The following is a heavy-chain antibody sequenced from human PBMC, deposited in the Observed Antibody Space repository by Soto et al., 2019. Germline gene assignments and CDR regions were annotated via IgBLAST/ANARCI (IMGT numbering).Heavy chain of an antibody. CDR2: IIPIFGTA. Sequence: QVQLVQSGAEVKKPGSSVKVSCKASGGTFSSYAISWVRQAPGQGLEWMGGIIPIFGTANYAQKFQGRVTITADEATSTAYMELSSLRSEDTAVYYCETSIPATYYYYGMDVWGQGTTVTVSS. CDR1: GGTFSSYA. J-gene: IGHJ6*02. V-gene: IGHV1-69*12. CDR3: ETSIPATYYYYGMDV. D-gene: IGHD2-2*01.